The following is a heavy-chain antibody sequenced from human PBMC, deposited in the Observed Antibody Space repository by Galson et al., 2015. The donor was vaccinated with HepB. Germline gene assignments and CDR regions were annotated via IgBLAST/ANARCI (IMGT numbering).Heavy chain of an antibody. V-gene: IGHV3-7*01. CDR2: INQDGSEE. Sequence: SLRLSCAASGFTFRNYWMSWVRQAPGKGLEWVANINQDGSEEYYVDSVKGRFSISRDNAKSSLYLQMNSLRAEDTAVYYCARDLAPYYFDYWGQGTLVTVSS. CDR3: ARDLAPYYFDY. J-gene: IGHJ4*02. CDR1: GFTFRNYW. D-gene: IGHD2-15*01.